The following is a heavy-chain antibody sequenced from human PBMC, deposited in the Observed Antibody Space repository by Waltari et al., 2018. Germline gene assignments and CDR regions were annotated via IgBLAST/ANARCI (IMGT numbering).Heavy chain of an antibody. CDR2: IFHSGST. V-gene: IGHV4-39*01. CDR3: ATGGRPDY. D-gene: IGHD2-8*02. Sequence: QLQLQESGPGLVKPSETLSLTCTVSGGSINSYNYFWGWIRQPPGKGLEWIGNIFHSGSTYYNPSLKSRVTISVDTSKNQFSLKLSSVTAADTAVYYCATGGRPDYWGQGTLVTVSS. J-gene: IGHJ4*02. CDR1: GGSINSYNYF.